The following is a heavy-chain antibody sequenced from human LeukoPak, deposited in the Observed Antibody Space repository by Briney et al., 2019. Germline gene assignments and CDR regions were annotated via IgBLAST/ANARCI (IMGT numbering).Heavy chain of an antibody. CDR1: GYTFTGYY. CDR2: INPNSGGT. V-gene: IGHV1-2*02. J-gene: IGHJ4*02. CDR3: ARDHCGGDCYSVSDY. D-gene: IGHD2-21*02. Sequence: ASVKVSCKASGYTFTGYYMHWVRQAPGQGLEWMGWINPNSGGTNYAQKFQGGVTMTRDTSISTAYMELSRLRSDDTAVYYCARDHCGGDCYSVSDYWGQGTLVTVSS.